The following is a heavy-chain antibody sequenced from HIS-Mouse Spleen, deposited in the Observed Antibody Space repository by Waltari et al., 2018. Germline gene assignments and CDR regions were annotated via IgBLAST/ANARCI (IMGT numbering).Heavy chain of an antibody. CDR3: ARGMYSSSWLSPADDAFDI. CDR1: GFTFMCYA. CDR2: ISYDGSNK. V-gene: IGHV3-30-3*01. J-gene: IGHJ3*02. D-gene: IGHD6-6*01. Sequence: QVQLVESGGGVVQPGRSLRLSCAPSGFTFMCYALHWFRRAPGKGLEWVAVISYDGSNKYYADSVKGRFTISRDNSKNTLYLQMNSLRAEDTAVYYCARGMYSSSWLSPADDAFDIWGQGTMVTVSS.